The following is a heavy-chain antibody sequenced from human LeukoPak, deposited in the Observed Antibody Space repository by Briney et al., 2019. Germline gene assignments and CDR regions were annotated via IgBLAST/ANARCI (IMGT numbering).Heavy chain of an antibody. D-gene: IGHD1-26*01. V-gene: IGHV3-30*03. Sequence: GGSLRLSCAASGFTFSSYGMHWVRQAPGKGLEWVAVISYDGSNKYYADSVKGRFTISRDNSKNTLYLQMNSLRAEDTAVYYCVTREREEGAFDIWGQGTMVTVSS. J-gene: IGHJ3*02. CDR2: ISYDGSNK. CDR1: GFTFSSYG. CDR3: VTREREEGAFDI.